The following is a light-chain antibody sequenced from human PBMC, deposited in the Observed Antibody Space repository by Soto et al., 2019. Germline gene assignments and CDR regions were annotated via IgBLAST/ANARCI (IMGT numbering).Light chain of an antibody. CDR2: GAS. Sequence: EIVMTQSPATLSVSPGERATLSCRASQSVSSNLAWYQQKPGQAPRLLIYGASTRATGIPARLSGSGSGTEFTLTISSLQSEDFAVYYCQQYNNWPGYTFGQGTKLEIK. V-gene: IGKV3-15*01. CDR1: QSVSSN. J-gene: IGKJ2*01. CDR3: QQYNNWPGYT.